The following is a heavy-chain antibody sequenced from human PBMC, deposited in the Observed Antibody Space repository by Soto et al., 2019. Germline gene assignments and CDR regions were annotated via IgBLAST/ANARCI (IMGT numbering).Heavy chain of an antibody. V-gene: IGHV4-59*08. CDR1: GGSISSYY. CDR2: IYYSGST. CDR3: ARTTVTSTPNFDY. D-gene: IGHD4-4*01. J-gene: IGHJ4*02. Sequence: PSETLSLTCTVSGGSISSYYWSWIRQPPGKGLEWIGYIYYSGSTNYNPSLKSRVTISVDTSKNQFSLKLSSVTAADTAVYYCARTTVTSTPNFDYWGQGTLVTSPQ.